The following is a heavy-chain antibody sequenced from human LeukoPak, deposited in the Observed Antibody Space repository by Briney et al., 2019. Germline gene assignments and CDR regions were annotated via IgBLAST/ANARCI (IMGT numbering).Heavy chain of an antibody. CDR3: AREFAVADPAFDD. J-gene: IGHJ4*02. CDR1: GFTFDDYG. D-gene: IGHD6-19*01. CDR2: INWNGGST. Sequence: GSLRLSCTTSGFTFDDYGMSWVRQAPDKGLELVSRINWNGGSTGYADSVKGRFTISRDNAKNSLYLQMSSLRSEDTALYYCAREFAVADPAFDDWGQGTLVTVSS. V-gene: IGHV3-20*04.